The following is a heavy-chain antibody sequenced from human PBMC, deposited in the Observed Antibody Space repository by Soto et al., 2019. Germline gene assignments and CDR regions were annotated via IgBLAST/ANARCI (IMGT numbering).Heavy chain of an antibody. D-gene: IGHD1-26*01. CDR3: ARARVGATISYFDY. V-gene: IGHV1-2*04. CDR1: GYTFTGYY. Sequence: GASVKVSCKASGYTFTGYYMHWVRQAPGQGLEWMGWINPNSGGTNYAQKFQGWVTMTRDTSISTAYMELSRLRSDDTAVYYCARARVGATISYFDYWGQGTLVTVSS. J-gene: IGHJ4*02. CDR2: INPNSGGT.